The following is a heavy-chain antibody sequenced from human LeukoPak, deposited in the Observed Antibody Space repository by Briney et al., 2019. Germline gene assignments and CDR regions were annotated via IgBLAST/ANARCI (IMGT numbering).Heavy chain of an antibody. Sequence: GPTLANPTQTLTLTCTFSGFSLSPSGVGVGWIRQPPGKALEWLALLYWDDDKRYSPSLKSRLTRTKDTSKNQVVLTMTNMDPVDTATYYCAHMSTMVRGVTYYFNYWGQGTVVTVSS. J-gene: IGHJ4*02. CDR2: LYWDDDK. CDR1: GFSLSPSGVG. D-gene: IGHD3-10*01. CDR3: AHMSTMVRGVTYYFNY. V-gene: IGHV2-5*02.